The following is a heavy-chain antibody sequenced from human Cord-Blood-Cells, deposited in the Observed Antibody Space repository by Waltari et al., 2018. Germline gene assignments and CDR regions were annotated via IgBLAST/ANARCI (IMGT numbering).Heavy chain of an antibody. V-gene: IGHV4-39*07. D-gene: IGHD1-26*01. CDR2: IYYSGST. CDR3: ARLGGDSGSYYFDY. Sequence: QLQLQESGPGLVKPSETLSLTCTVSGGSISSSRYYWGWIRQPPGKGLEWIGSIYYSGSTYYNPSLKSRVTISVDTSKNQFSLKLSSVTAADTAVYYCARLGGDSGSYYFDYWGQGTLVTVSS. CDR1: GGSISSSRYY. J-gene: IGHJ4*02.